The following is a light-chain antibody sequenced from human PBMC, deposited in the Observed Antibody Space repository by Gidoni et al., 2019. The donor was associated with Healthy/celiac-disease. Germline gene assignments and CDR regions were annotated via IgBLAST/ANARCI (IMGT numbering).Light chain of an antibody. J-gene: IGLJ1*01. CDR2: QDS. CDR1: KLGDKY. V-gene: IGLV3-1*01. Sequence: SYELTQHPSVSVSPGQTASITCSGDKLGDKYACWYQQKPGQSPVLVIYQDSKRPSGIPERFSGSNSGNTATLTISGTQAMDEADYYCQAWDSSTAWDFGTGTKVTVL. CDR3: QAWDSSTAWD.